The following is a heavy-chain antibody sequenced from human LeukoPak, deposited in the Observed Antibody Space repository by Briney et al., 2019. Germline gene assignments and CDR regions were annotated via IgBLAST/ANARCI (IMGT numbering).Heavy chain of an antibody. CDR1: GGSISSYY. J-gene: IGHJ4*02. CDR2: IYYSGST. Sequence: SETPSLTCTVSGGSISSYYWSWIRQTPGKGLEWIGYIYYSGSTNYNPSLKSRVNISVDTSKNQFSLKLSSVTAADTALYYCASLYCSSTSCYLFHWGQGTLVTVSS. V-gene: IGHV4-59*08. D-gene: IGHD2-2*01. CDR3: ASLYCSSTSCYLFH.